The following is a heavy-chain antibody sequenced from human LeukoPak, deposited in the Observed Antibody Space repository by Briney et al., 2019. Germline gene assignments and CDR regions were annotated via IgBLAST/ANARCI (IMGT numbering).Heavy chain of an antibody. D-gene: IGHD5-18*01. CDR3: AKDRAGYGDAFDI. Sequence: GGSLRLSCAASGFTFSSYSMNWVRQAPGKGLEWVSSISSSSSYIYYADSVKGRFTISRDNAKNSLYLQMNSLRVEDTAVYYCAKDRAGYGDAFDIWGQGTMVTVSS. CDR1: GFTFSSYS. V-gene: IGHV3-21*01. J-gene: IGHJ3*02. CDR2: ISSSSSYI.